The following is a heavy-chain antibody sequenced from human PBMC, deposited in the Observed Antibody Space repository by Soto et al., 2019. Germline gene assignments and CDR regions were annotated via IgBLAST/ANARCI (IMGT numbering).Heavy chain of an antibody. D-gene: IGHD1-20*01. CDR1: GFTFSNYG. Sequence: PGGSLRLSCAAAGFTFSNYGMHWVRQGPGKWLEWVAVTSYDGSDKYYADSVKGRFTISRDNSKNTLFLQMNSLRAEDTAVYYCAKKDRTDNLAYYYGMDVWGQGXTVTVYS. CDR3: AKKDRTDNLAYYYGMDV. CDR2: TSYDGSDK. J-gene: IGHJ6*02. V-gene: IGHV3-30*18.